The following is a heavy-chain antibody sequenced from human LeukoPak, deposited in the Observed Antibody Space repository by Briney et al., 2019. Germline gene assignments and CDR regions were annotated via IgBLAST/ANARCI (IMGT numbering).Heavy chain of an antibody. V-gene: IGHV3-21*01. D-gene: IGHD2-15*01. J-gene: IGHJ3*02. CDR3: AREYCSGGSCYSDAFDI. Sequence: GGSLRLSSAASGFTFSSYSMNWVRQAPGKGLEWVSSISSSSSYIYYADSVKGRFTISRDNAKNSLYLQMNSLRAEGTAVYYCAREYCSGGSCYSDAFDIWGQGTMVTVSS. CDR2: ISSSSSYI. CDR1: GFTFSSYS.